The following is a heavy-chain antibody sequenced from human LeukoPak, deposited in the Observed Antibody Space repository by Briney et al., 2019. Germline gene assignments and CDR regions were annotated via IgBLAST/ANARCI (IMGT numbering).Heavy chain of an antibody. CDR2: IYHSGST. D-gene: IGHD4-17*01. Sequence: SETLSLTCTVSGYSISSGYYWGWIRQPPGKGLEWIGNIYHSGSTYYNPSLKSRVTISLDTPKNQFSLKLSSVTAADTAVYYCARDPRNWGDYGVFDYWGQGTLVTVSS. J-gene: IGHJ4*02. CDR1: GYSISSGYY. CDR3: ARDPRNWGDYGVFDY. V-gene: IGHV4-38-2*02.